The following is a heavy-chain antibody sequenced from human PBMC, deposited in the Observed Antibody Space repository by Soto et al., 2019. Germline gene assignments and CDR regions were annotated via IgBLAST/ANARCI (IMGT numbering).Heavy chain of an antibody. CDR3: AIEVAVAGPFATLDYYYYYGMDV. CDR2: ISAYNGNT. J-gene: IGHJ6*02. V-gene: IGHV1-18*01. CDR1: GYTFTSYG. D-gene: IGHD6-13*01. Sequence: QVQLVQSGAEVKKPGASVKVSCKASGYTFTSYGISWVRQAPGQGLEWRGWISAYNGNTNYAQKLQGRVTMTTDTSTSTAYIELRSLRSDDTAVYYCAIEVAVAGPFATLDYYYYYGMDVWGQGTTVTVSS.